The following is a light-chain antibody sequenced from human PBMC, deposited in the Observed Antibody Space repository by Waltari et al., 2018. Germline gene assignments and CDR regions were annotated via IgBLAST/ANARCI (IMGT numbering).Light chain of an antibody. CDR2: DAS. CDR1: QSISSY. J-gene: IGKJ1*01. CDR3: HQRSGGPT. Sequence: EVVLTQSPATLSLSLGERAILSCRASQSISSYLEWSQQKPGQAPRLLIYDASNRATGTPARFSGSGSGTDFTLTISSLEPEDFAVYYCHQRSGGPTFGQGTKVEIK. V-gene: IGKV3-11*01.